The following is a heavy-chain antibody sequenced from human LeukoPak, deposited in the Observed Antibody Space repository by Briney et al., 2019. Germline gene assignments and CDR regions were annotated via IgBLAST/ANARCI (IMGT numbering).Heavy chain of an antibody. Sequence: PSETLSLTCTVSGGSISSYYWSWIRQPPGKGLEWIGYIYYSGSTNYNPSLKSRVTISVDTSKNQFSLKLSSVTAADTAVYYCARGPNYSSSDYWGQGTLVTVSS. CDR2: IYYSGST. D-gene: IGHD6-6*01. V-gene: IGHV4-59*01. CDR1: GGSISSYY. CDR3: ARGPNYSSSDY. J-gene: IGHJ4*02.